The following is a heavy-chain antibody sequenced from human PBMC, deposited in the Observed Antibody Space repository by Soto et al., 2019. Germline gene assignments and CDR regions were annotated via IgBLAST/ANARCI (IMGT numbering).Heavy chain of an antibody. CDR1: GASISSGGHY. D-gene: IGHD3-22*01. J-gene: IGHJ5*02. V-gene: IGHV4-31*03. Sequence: QVQLQESGPGLVKPSQTLSLTCTVSGASISSGGHYWSWIRQHPGKGLEWIGYIYYSGSTYYNPSLNSRVIISVDTSKNQFSRKLNSVTAADTAVYYCAREIVVSARWFDPWGQGTLVTVSS. CDR3: AREIVVSARWFDP. CDR2: IYYSGST.